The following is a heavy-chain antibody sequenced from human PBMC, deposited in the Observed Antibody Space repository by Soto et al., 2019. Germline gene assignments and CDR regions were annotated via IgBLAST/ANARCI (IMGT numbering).Heavy chain of an antibody. V-gene: IGHV3-23*01. D-gene: IGHD3-10*01. CDR1: GSTISSYA. CDR3: AKDQPYYGSGSYPNYFDY. Sequence: GGSMRVSCAASGSTISSYARSWVRQATGKGLEWVSAISGSGGSTYYADSVKGRFTISRDNSKNTLYLQMNSLRAEDTAVYYCAKDQPYYGSGSYPNYFDYWGQGTLVTVSS. J-gene: IGHJ4*02. CDR2: ISGSGGST.